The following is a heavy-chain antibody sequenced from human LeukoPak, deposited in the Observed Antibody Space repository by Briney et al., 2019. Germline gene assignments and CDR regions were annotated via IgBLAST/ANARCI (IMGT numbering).Heavy chain of an antibody. J-gene: IGHJ4*02. CDR2: ISYSGNT. V-gene: IGHV4-59*08. D-gene: IGHD6-13*01. CDR1: GGSINGYY. Sequence: SEALSLTCTVSGGSINGYYWSWIRQPPGKGLEWIDYISYSGNTNYNPSLKSRVTMSVDTSKNQFSLRLSSVTAADTAVYYCARHGSSYSFDCWGQGTLVTVSS. CDR3: ARHGSSYSFDC.